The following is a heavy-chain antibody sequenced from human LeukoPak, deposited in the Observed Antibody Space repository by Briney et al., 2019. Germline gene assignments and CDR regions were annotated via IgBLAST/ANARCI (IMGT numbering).Heavy chain of an antibody. CDR1: GFTFSSHA. CDR2: ISDSGSST. CDR3: AKARYSTSPSFDY. D-gene: IGHD6-13*01. Sequence: GGSLRLSCAASGFTFSSHAMSWVRQAPGKGLEWVSAISDSGSSTFYADSVKGRFTISRDNSKNTLYLQMNSLRAEDTAVYYCAKARYSTSPSFDYWGQKTMDTVSS. V-gene: IGHV3-23*01. J-gene: IGHJ4*02.